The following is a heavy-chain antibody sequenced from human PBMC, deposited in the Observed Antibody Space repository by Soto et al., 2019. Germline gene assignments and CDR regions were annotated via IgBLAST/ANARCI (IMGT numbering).Heavy chain of an antibody. CDR1: GGAFSTYG. Sequence: QVQVVQSGTEVKKPGSSVKVSCKISGGAFSTYGIHWVRQAPGQGLEWVGGIVPIFGTTRNAQKFQGRVTFSADKSASTAYMDLTSLTSEDPAIYFCGRVSLYGDVGYYDFWGRGTLIAVSS. J-gene: IGHJ4*02. CDR3: GRVSLYGDVGYYDF. CDR2: IVPIFGTT. V-gene: IGHV1-69*06. D-gene: IGHD4-17*01.